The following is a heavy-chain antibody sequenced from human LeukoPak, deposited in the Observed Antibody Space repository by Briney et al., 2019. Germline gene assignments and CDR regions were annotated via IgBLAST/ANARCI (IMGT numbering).Heavy chain of an antibody. J-gene: IGHJ4*02. V-gene: IGHV3-23*01. Sequence: PGGSLRLSCAASGFTFSSYAMTWVRQGPGKGLEWVSSIRGDSRYTYYADSVKGRFIISRDNSKNTLNLRLNSLKAEDTAVYYCARDSSSGWYDFDYWGQGTLVTVSS. CDR2: IRGDSRYT. CDR1: GFTFSSYA. CDR3: ARDSSSGWYDFDY. D-gene: IGHD6-19*01.